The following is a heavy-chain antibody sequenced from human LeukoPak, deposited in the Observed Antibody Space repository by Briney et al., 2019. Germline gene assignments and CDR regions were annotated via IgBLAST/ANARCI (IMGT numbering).Heavy chain of an antibody. Sequence: PSETLSLTCTVSGGSISSSSYYWGWIRQPPGKGLEWIGSIYYSGSTYYNPSLKSRVTISVDTSKNQFSLKLSSVTAADTAVYYCARLRRIAGSIDYWGQGTLVTVSS. D-gene: IGHD6-13*01. CDR3: ARLRRIAGSIDY. CDR2: IYYSGST. J-gene: IGHJ4*02. CDR1: GGSISSSSYY. V-gene: IGHV4-39*01.